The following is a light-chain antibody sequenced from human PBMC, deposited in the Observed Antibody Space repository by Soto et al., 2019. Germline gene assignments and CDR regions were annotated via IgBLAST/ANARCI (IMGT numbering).Light chain of an antibody. CDR3: QQYGSSPQWT. CDR2: GAS. CDR1: QSVSSSY. Sequence: EIVLTQSPGTLSLSPGERATLSCRASQSVSSSYLDWYQQKPGQAPRLLLYGASSRATGIPDRFSGSGSGTDFTLTISRLEPEDFAVYYCQQYGSSPQWTFGQGTKVEIK. V-gene: IGKV3-20*01. J-gene: IGKJ1*01.